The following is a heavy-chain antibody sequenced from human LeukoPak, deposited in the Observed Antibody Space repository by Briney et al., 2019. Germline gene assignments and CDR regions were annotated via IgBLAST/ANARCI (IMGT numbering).Heavy chain of an antibody. CDR3: AGGDFWSAHCQH. Sequence: SETLSLTCSVSGGSISSYYWSWIRQPPGKGLEWIGYIYYSESTNYNPSLKSRVTISVDTSKNQFSLKLSSVTAADTAVYYCAGGDFWSAHCQHWGQGTLVTVSS. CDR2: IYYSEST. V-gene: IGHV4-59*01. D-gene: IGHD3-3*01. CDR1: GGSISSYY. J-gene: IGHJ1*01.